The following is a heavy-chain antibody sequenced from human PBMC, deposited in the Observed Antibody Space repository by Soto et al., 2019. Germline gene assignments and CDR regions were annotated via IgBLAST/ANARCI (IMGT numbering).Heavy chain of an antibody. D-gene: IGHD5-12*01. CDR1: GYTFTSYG. J-gene: IGHJ6*02. Sequence: ASVKVSCKASGYTFTSYGIAWVRKAPGQGLEWMGWISAYNGNTNYAQKLQGRVTMTTDTSTSTAYMELRSLRAEDTAVYYCAKDLERWLRWNYYYGMDVWGQGTTVTVS. V-gene: IGHV1-18*01. CDR2: ISAYNGNT. CDR3: AKDLERWLRWNYYYGMDV.